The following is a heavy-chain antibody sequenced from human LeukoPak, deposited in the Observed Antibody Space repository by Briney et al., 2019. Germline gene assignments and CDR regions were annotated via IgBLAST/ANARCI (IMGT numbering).Heavy chain of an antibody. D-gene: IGHD3-10*01. Sequence: SETLSLTCTVSGGSISSGNYYWSWIRQPAGKGLEWIGRIYTSGRTNYNSSLKSRVTMSVDTSKNQFSLKLSSVAAADTAVYYCARTRYYYNSRSYGAPYYFDYWGQGTLVTVSS. J-gene: IGHJ4*02. CDR1: GGSISSGNYY. V-gene: IGHV4-61*02. CDR3: ARTRYYYNSRSYGAPYYFDY. CDR2: IYTSGRT.